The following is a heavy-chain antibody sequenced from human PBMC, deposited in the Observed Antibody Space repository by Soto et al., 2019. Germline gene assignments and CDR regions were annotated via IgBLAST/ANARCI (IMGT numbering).Heavy chain of an antibody. CDR2: IYDTWTT. V-gene: IGHV4-30-4*01. D-gene: IGHD3-10*02. CDR1: GGSMSENDYY. CDR3: ARGIVRGGFDI. Sequence: QVQLQEAGPGLVRPSQTLSLTCTVAGGSMSENDYYWSWLRQPPGQGLQWIGYIYDTWTTSYSPSRKSRVTMSADTSRNQFSLKLTSVTAADTALYFCARGIVRGGFDIWGQGTLVTVSS. J-gene: IGHJ3*02.